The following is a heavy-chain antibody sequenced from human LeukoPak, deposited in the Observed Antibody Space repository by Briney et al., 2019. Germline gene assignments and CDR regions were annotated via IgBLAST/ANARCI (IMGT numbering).Heavy chain of an antibody. CDR3: ARDTAMEFHQAIYYYGMDV. CDR1: GGSISIYY. J-gene: IGHJ6*02. D-gene: IGHD5-18*01. CDR2: IYTSGST. Sequence: PSETLSLTCTVSGGSISIYYWSWIRQPAGKGLEWIGRIYTSGSTNYNPSLKSRVTMSVDTSKNQFSLKLSSVTAADTAVYYCARDTAMEFHQAIYYYGMDVWGQGTTVTVSS. V-gene: IGHV4-4*07.